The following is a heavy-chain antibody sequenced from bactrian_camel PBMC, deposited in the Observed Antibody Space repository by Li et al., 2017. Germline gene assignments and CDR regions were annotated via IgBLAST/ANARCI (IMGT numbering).Heavy chain of an antibody. Sequence: QVQLVESGGGLVQPGGSLRLSCAASAFPTSGCMGWFRQAPGKEREVVANLFTGGRATYYTDSVKGRFTISHDNEKDVLYLQMNTVKPEDTGIYYCAAEVSFCGGLWPNPGMWTYWGQGTQVTVS. CDR1: AFPTSGC. CDR3: AAEVSFCGGLWPNPGMWTY. V-gene: IGHV3S54*01. J-gene: IGHJ4*01. CDR2: LFTGGRAT.